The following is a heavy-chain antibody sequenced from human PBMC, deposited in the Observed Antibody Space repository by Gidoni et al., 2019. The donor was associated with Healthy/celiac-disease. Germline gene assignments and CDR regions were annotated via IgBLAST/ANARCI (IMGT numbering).Heavy chain of an antibody. J-gene: IGHJ3*02. D-gene: IGHD3-10*01. V-gene: IGHV3-30*18. CDR3: AKDDPQLTDAFDI. CDR2: ISYDGSNK. CDR1: GFTFSSYG. Sequence: QVQLVESGGGVVKPGRSLSLSCAASGFTFSSYGMHWVRQAPGKGLEWVAVISYDGSNKYYADSVKGRFTISRDNSKNTLYLQMNSLRAEDTAVYYCAKDDPQLTDAFDIWGQGTMVTVSS.